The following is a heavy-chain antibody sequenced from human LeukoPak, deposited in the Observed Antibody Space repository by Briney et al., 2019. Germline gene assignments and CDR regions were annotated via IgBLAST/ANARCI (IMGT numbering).Heavy chain of an antibody. D-gene: IGHD3-22*01. CDR2: LNPNSGNT. V-gene: IGHV1-8*01. J-gene: IGHJ4*02. Sequence: ASVEVSCKASGYTFTSYDINWVRQATGQGLEWMGWLNPNSGNTGYAQKFQGRVTMTKDTSISTAYMELSSLRSEDMAVYYCARGSNYYDSSGYSLDYWGQGTLVTVSS. CDR1: GYTFTSYD. CDR3: ARGSNYYDSSGYSLDY.